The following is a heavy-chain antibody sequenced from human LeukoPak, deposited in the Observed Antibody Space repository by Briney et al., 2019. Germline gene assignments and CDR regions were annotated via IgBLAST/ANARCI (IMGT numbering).Heavy chain of an antibody. CDR2: ISSSSTI. V-gene: IGHV3-48*04. Sequence: GGSLRLSCAASGFTFSSYSMNWVRQAPGKGLEWVSFISSSSTIYYADSVKGRFTISRDNAKNSLYLQMNSLRAEDTAVYYCARDRGGSYSAIDYWGQGTLVTVSS. J-gene: IGHJ4*02. D-gene: IGHD1-26*01. CDR1: GFTFSSYS. CDR3: ARDRGGSYSAIDY.